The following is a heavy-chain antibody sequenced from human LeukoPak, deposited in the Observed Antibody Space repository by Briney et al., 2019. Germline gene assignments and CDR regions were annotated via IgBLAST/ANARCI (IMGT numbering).Heavy chain of an antibody. CDR1: GFTVSTGY. D-gene: IGHD6-25*01. CDR3: ARGYSSGWPDF. CDR2: IYGGGST. V-gene: IGHV3-53*01. J-gene: IGHJ4*02. Sequence: GGSLRLSCAASGFTVSTGYMNWVRQAPGKGLEWVSVIYGGGSTYYADSVRGRFTISRDNSTNTLYLQMNSLRAEDTAVYFCARGYSSGWPDFWGQGTLVTVSS.